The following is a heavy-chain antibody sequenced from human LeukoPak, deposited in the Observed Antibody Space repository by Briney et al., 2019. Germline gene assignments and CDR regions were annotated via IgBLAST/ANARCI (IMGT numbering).Heavy chain of an antibody. V-gene: IGHV4-59*08. D-gene: IGHD2-2*01. CDR1: GGSISSYY. J-gene: IGHJ5*02. CDR3: ARHFHCSSTSCHVGAWFDP. CDR2: IYYSGST. Sequence: SETLSLTCTVSGGSISSYYWSWIRQPPGKGLEWIGYIYYSGSTNYNPSLKSRVTISVDTSKNQFSLKLSSVTAADTAVYYCARHFHCSSTSCHVGAWFDPWGQGTLVTVSS.